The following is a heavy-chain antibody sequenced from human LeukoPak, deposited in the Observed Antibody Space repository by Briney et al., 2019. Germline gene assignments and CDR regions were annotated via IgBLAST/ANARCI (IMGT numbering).Heavy chain of an antibody. V-gene: IGHV4-4*07. CDR2: IHASGST. J-gene: IGHJ4*02. Sequence: SETLSLTCTVSGGSFSNYYWSWIRQPAGKGLEWIGRIHASGSTDYNPSLKSRVTMSVDTSKNQFSLKVNSVTAADTAVYYCARGPPPDFDYWGQGTLVTVSS. CDR3: ARGPPPDFDY. CDR1: GGSFSNYY.